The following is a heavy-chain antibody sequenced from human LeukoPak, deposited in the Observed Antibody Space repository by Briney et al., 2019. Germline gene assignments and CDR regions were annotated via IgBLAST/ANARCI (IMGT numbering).Heavy chain of an antibody. J-gene: IGHJ4*02. Sequence: PSETLSLTCTVSGDSISNYYWSWIRQSPGKGLEWVGYIYYSGSTNYNPPLTSRVTISVDTSKTQFSLKLSSVTPADTAVYYCARETCSGGSCFQFDFWGQGTLVTVSS. V-gene: IGHV4-59*01. CDR1: GDSISNYY. CDR2: IYYSGST. D-gene: IGHD2-15*01. CDR3: ARETCSGGSCFQFDF.